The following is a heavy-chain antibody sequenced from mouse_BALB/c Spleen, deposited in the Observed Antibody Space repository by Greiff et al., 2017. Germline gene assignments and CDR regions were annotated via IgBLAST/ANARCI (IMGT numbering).Heavy chain of an antibody. V-gene: IGHV1S81*02. Sequence: QVQLKQSGAELVKPGASVKLSCKASGYTFTSYWMHWVKQRPGQGLEWIGEINPSNGRTNYNEKFKSKATLTVDKSSSTAYMQLSSLTSEDSAVYYCARGDGYYSDYWGQGTTLTVSS. D-gene: IGHD2-3*01. J-gene: IGHJ2*01. CDR2: INPSNGRT. CDR1: GYTFTSYW. CDR3: ARGDGYYSDY.